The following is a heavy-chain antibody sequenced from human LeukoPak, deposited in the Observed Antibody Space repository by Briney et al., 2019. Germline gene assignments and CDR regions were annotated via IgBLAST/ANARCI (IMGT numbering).Heavy chain of an antibody. CDR3: ARGALWFGENAFDI. V-gene: IGHV4-59*01. CDR2: IYYSGST. D-gene: IGHD3-10*01. J-gene: IGHJ3*02. Sequence: SETLSLTCIVSGGSISSYYWSWIRQPPGKGLEWIGYIYYSGSTNYNPSLKSRVTISVDTSKNQFSLKLSSVTAADTAAYYCARGALWFGENAFDIWGQGTMVTVSS. CDR1: GGSISSYY.